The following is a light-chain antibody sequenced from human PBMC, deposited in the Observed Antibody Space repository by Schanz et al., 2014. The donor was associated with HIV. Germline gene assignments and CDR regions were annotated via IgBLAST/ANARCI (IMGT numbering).Light chain of an antibody. CDR2: DVS. J-gene: IGLJ2*01. Sequence: QSALTQPASVSGSPGQSITISCTGTSSDVGGYNYVSWFQQQSGKVPKLVIYDVSNRPSGISNRFSGSKSGNTASLTISGLQAEDEADYYCAAWDDSLNGVLFGGGTKLTVL. CDR1: SSDVGGYNY. V-gene: IGLV2-14*01. CDR3: AAWDDSLNGVL.